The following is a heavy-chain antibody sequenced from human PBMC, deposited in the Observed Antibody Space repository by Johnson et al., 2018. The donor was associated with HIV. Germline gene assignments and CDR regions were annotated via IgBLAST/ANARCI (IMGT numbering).Heavy chain of an antibody. V-gene: IGHV3-30-3*01. D-gene: IGHD3/OR15-3a*01. J-gene: IGHJ3*02. CDR3: AREKLGLGIDGFDI. CDR1: GFTFSSYA. CDR2: ISYDGSNK. Sequence: VQLVESGGGVVQPGRSLRLSCAASGFTFSSYAMHWVRQAPGKGLEWVAVISYDGSNKYYADSVKGRFTISRDNSKNTLYLQMNSLRAEDTAGYYCAREKLGLGIDGFDIWGQGTMVTVSS.